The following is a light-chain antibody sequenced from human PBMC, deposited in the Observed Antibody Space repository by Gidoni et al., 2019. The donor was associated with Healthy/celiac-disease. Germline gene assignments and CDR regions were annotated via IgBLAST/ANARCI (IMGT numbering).Light chain of an antibody. CDR1: QSVSSY. CDR3: QQRSNWPPSWT. CDR2: DAS. V-gene: IGKV3-11*01. Sequence: EIVLTQPPATLSLSPGERATLSCRASQSVSSYLAWYQQKPGQAPRLLIYDASNRATGLPARFSGSGSGTDFTLTISSLEPEDFAVYYCQQRSNWPPSWTCGQXTKVEIK. J-gene: IGKJ1*01.